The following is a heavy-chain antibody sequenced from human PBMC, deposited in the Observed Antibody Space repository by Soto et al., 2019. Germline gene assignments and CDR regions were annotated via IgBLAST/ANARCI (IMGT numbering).Heavy chain of an antibody. V-gene: IGHV3-15*01. CDR2: IKSKTDGGTT. D-gene: IGHD3-3*01. Sequence: PGGSLRLSCAASGFTFSNAWMSWVRQAPGKGLEWVGRIKSKTDGGTTDYAAPVKGRFTISRDDSKNTLYLQMTSLKTEDTAVYYCRLYYDFWSGYRLDFDYWGQGTLVTVSS. J-gene: IGHJ4*02. CDR3: RLYYDFWSGYRLDFDY. CDR1: GFTFSNAW.